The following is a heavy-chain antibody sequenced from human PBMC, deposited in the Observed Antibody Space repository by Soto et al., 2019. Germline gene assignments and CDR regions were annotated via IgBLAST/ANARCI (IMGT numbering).Heavy chain of an antibody. V-gene: IGHV1-18*01. Sequence: ASVKVSCKASGYTFTSYGFSWVRQAPGQGLEWMGWISASNGNTNYAQKLQGRVTMTTDTSTGTAYMELRSLRSDDTATYYCARGGYSSTWSNLLDRSGLDVWGQGTTVTVSS. CDR2: ISASNGNT. J-gene: IGHJ6*02. D-gene: IGHD6-13*01. CDR1: GYTFTSYG. CDR3: ARGGYSSTWSNLLDRSGLDV.